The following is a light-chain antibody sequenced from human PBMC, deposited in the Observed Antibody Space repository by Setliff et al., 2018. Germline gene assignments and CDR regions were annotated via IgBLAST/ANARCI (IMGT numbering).Light chain of an antibody. CDR2: GVS. J-gene: IGLJ1*01. CDR3: NAYTAGTTYV. CDR1: SNDVGSYVL. V-gene: IGLV2-14*03. Sequence: QSALTQPASVSGSPGQSITISCSGTSNDVGSYVLVSWYQQHPGKAPKLIIYGVSDRPSGVSSRFSGSKSGNTASLTISGLQTEDEADYYCNAYTAGTTYVFGTGTKGTVL.